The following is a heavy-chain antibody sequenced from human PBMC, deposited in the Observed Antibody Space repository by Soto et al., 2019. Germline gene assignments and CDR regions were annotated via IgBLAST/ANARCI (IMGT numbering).Heavy chain of an antibody. CDR3: ARAKGIPAATIYYYYGMDV. J-gene: IGHJ6*02. D-gene: IGHD6-25*01. Sequence: SETLSLTCTVSGGSISSYYWSWIRQPPGKGLEWIGYIYYSGSTNYNPSLKSRVTISVDPSKNQFSLKLSSVTAADTAVYYCARAKGIPAATIYYYYGMDVWGQGTTVTV. CDR1: GGSISSYY. V-gene: IGHV4-59*01. CDR2: IYYSGST.